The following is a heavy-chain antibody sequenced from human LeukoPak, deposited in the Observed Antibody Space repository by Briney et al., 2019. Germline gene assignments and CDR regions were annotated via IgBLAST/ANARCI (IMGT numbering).Heavy chain of an antibody. Sequence: SVKVSCKASGGTFSSYAISWVRQAPGQGLEWMGRIIPILGIANYAQKFQGRVTITADKSTSTAYIELSSLRSEDTAVYYCASPNYGDDPSFDYWGQGTLVTVSS. CDR3: ASPNYGDDPSFDY. CDR2: IIPILGIA. J-gene: IGHJ4*02. D-gene: IGHD4-17*01. V-gene: IGHV1-69*04. CDR1: GGTFSSYA.